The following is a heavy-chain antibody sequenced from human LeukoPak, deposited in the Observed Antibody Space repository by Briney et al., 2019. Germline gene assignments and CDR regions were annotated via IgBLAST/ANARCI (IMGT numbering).Heavy chain of an antibody. CDR1: GFTFSSYA. J-gene: IGHJ6*02. V-gene: IGHV3-30*04. Sequence: GGSLRLSCAASGFTFSSYAMHWVCQAPGKGLEWVAVISYDGSNKYYADSVKGRFTISRDNSKNTLYLQMNSLRAEDTAVYYCARVLDYYYGMDVWGQGTTVTASS. CDR3: ARVLDYYYGMDV. CDR2: ISYDGSNK.